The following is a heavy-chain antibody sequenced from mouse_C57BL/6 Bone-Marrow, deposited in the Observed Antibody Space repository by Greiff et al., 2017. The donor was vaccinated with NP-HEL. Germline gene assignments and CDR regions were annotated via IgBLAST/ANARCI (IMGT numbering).Heavy chain of an antibody. J-gene: IGHJ3*01. D-gene: IGHD2-3*01. Sequence: EVQLQQSVPELVKPGASVKLSCKASGFTFTDYYMNWVKQSPGKSLEWIGDINPNNGGTSYIQKFKGKATLTVDKSSNTAYMELRSLTSEDSAVYYCARFDDPFAYWGQGTLVTVSA. CDR2: INPNNGGT. CDR3: ARFDDPFAY. V-gene: IGHV1-26*01. CDR1: GFTFTDYY.